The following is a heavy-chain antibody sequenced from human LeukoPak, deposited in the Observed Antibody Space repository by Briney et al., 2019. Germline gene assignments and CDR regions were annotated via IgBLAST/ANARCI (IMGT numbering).Heavy chain of an antibody. J-gene: IGHJ4*02. Sequence: SETLSLTCTVSGGSISSSSYYWGWIRQPPGKGLEWIGSIYYSGSTYYNPSLKSRVTISVDTSKNQFSLKLSSVTAADTAVYYCARGPPPDFDYWGQGTLVTVSS. CDR1: GGSISSSSYY. V-gene: IGHV4-39*07. CDR3: ARGPPPDFDY. CDR2: IYYSGST.